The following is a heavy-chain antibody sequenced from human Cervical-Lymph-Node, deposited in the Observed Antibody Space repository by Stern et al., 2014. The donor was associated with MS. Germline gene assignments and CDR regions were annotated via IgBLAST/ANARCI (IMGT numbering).Heavy chain of an antibody. Sequence: EVQLVESGGGLVQPGGSLRLSCVGSGFTFSTYGMFWARQATGKGLVWVSHINNAGGTSTSADSVKGRFSIARDNAKNTLYLQMSSLRPEDTAVYYCARGGVATFDVWGQGTMVTVSS. CDR3: ARGGVATFDV. CDR2: INNAGGTS. V-gene: IGHV3-74*02. D-gene: IGHD2-15*01. J-gene: IGHJ3*01. CDR1: GFTFSTYG.